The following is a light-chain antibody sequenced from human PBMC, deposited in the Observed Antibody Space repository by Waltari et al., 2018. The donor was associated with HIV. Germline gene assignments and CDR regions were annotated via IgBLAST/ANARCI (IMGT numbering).Light chain of an antibody. CDR3: QQYNNLRVFT. CDR2: DAS. J-gene: IGKJ3*01. V-gene: IGKV1-33*01. Sequence: DIQMTQSPSSLSASVGDRVTITCQASQDISNYLNWYQQKPGKAPKLLIYDASSLETGVPSRFSGSGSGTDFTFTITRLQPEDIATYYCQQYNNLRVFTFGPGTKVDIK. CDR1: QDISNY.